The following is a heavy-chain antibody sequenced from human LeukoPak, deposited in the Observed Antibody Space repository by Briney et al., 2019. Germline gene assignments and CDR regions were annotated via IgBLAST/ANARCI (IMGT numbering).Heavy chain of an antibody. J-gene: IGHJ3*02. V-gene: IGHV4-59*11. Sequence: SETLSLTCTVSGGSMSSQYWSWIRQPPGKGLEWIGYIHYSGRTKYNPSLQSRVTISVDTPENNFSLKLTSVTAADTAVYYCARLLDNDSSGDPDTFDMWGQGTMVTVSS. CDR2: IHYSGRT. CDR3: ARLLDNDSSGDPDTFDM. CDR1: GGSMSSQY. D-gene: IGHD3-22*01.